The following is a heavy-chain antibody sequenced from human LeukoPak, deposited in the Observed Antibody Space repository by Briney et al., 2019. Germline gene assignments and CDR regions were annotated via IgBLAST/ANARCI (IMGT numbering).Heavy chain of an antibody. CDR1: GGSFSGYY. CDR2: INHSGST. D-gene: IGHD3-22*01. CDR3: ARLETSYDSSGYYATHFDY. V-gene: IGHV4-34*01. J-gene: IGHJ4*02. Sequence: SETLSLTCAVYGGSFSGYYWSWIRQPPGKGLEWIGEINHSGSTNYNPSLKSRVTISVDTSKNQFSLKLSSVTAADTAVYYCARLETSYDSSGYYATHFDYWGQGTLVTVSS.